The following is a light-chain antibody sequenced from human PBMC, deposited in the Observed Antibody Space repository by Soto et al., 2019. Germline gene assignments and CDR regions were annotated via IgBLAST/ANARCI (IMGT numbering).Light chain of an antibody. J-gene: IGKJ1*01. V-gene: IGKV3-11*01. Sequence: EIVLTQSPATLSLSPGERATLSCRASQSVSSYLAWYHQKPGQAPRLLIYDASNRATGIPARFSGSGSGTDFTLTISSLEPEDFEVYYCQQRSNWPPWAFGQGTKVKIK. CDR3: QQRSNWPPWA. CDR2: DAS. CDR1: QSVSSY.